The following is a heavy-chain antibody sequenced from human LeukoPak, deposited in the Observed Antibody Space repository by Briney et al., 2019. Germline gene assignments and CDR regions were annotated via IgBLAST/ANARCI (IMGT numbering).Heavy chain of an antibody. CDR3: ALQAGPVWNYLYYYYYYMDV. CDR2: ISSSGSTI. CDR1: GFTFSSYE. Sequence: PGGSLRLSCAASGFTFSSYEMNWARQAPGKGLEWVSYISSSGSTIYYADSVKGRFTISRDSAKNSLYLQINSLRAEDTAVYYCALQAGPVWNYLYYYYYYMDVWGKGTTVTVSS. V-gene: IGHV3-48*03. J-gene: IGHJ6*03. D-gene: IGHD1-7*01.